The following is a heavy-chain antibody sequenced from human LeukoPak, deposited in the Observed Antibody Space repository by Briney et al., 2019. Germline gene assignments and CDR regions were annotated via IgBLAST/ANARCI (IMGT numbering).Heavy chain of an antibody. D-gene: IGHD3-9*01. CDR2: INPNSGGT. Sequence: GASVKVSCKASGYTFTGYYMHWVRQAPGQGLEWMGWINPNSGGTNYAQKFQGRVTMTRDTSISTAYMELSRLRSDDTAVYYCARVLYDILTGSPDDAFDIWGQGTMVTVSS. CDR1: GYTFTGYY. CDR3: ARVLYDILTGSPDDAFDI. V-gene: IGHV1-2*02. J-gene: IGHJ3*02.